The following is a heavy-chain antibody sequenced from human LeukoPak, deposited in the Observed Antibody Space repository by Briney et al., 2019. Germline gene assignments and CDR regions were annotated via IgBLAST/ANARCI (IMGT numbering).Heavy chain of an antibody. J-gene: IGHJ3*02. CDR1: GGTFSNYA. CDR2: IIPIFGTA. V-gene: IGHV1-69*13. D-gene: IGHD3-16*01. CDR3: ARDGGPDAFDI. Sequence: GASVKVSCKASGGTFSNYAISWVRQAPGQGLEWMGGIIPIFGTANYAQKFQGRVTITADESTSTAYMELSSLRSEDTAVYYCARDGGPDAFDIWGQGTMVTVSS.